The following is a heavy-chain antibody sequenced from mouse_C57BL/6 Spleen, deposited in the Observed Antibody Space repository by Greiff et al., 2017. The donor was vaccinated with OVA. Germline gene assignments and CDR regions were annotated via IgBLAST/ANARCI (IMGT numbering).Heavy chain of an antibody. CDR1: GFTFSDYG. V-gene: IGHV5-17*01. J-gene: IGHJ1*03. CDR3: ARRSKDWYFDV. CDR2: ISSGSSTI. Sequence: EVKVVESGGGLVKPGGSLKLSCAASGFTFSDYGMHWVRQAPEKGLEWVAYISSGSSTIYYADTVKGRFTISRDNAKNTLFLQMTSLRSEDTAMYYCARRSKDWYFDVWGTGTTVTVSS.